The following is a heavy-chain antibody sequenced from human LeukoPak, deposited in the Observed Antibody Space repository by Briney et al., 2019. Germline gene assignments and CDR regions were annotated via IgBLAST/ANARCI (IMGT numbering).Heavy chain of an antibody. CDR2: ISAYNGNT. D-gene: IGHD3-22*01. J-gene: IGHJ4*02. CDR3: ARAYDSTGYYSPFDY. V-gene: IGHV1-18*01. CDR1: GYTFTSYD. Sequence: ASVKVSCKASGYTFTSYDISWVRQAPGQGLEWMGWISAYNGNTNYAQKLQGRVTMTTDTSTSTAYMELSSLRSEDTAVYFCARAYDSTGYYSPFDYWGQGTLVTVSS.